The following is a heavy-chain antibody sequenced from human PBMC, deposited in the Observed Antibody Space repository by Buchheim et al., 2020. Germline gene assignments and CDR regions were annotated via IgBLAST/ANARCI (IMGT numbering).Heavy chain of an antibody. J-gene: IGHJ6*02. V-gene: IGHV3-21*01. CDR3: ARRMTTVNYYYGMDV. Sequence: EVQLVESGGGLVKPGGSLRLSCAASGFTFSSYSMNWVRQAPGKGLEWVSSISSSSSYIYYADSVKGRFTISRDNAKNSLYLQMNSLRAEDTAVYYCARRMTTVNYYYGMDVWGQGTT. CDR2: ISSSSSYI. CDR1: GFTFSSYS. D-gene: IGHD4-11*01.